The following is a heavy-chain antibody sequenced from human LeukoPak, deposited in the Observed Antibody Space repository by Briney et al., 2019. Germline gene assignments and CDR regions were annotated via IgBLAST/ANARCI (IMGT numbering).Heavy chain of an antibody. J-gene: IGHJ4*02. Sequence: SETLSLTCTVSGGSISSSSYYWGWTRQPPGKGLEWIGSIYYSGSTYYNPSLKSRVTISVDTSKNQFSLKLSSVTAADTAVYYCARQTYYYGSGSHPWGQGTLVTVSS. CDR2: IYYSGST. V-gene: IGHV4-39*01. D-gene: IGHD3-10*01. CDR3: ARQTYYYGSGSHP. CDR1: GGSISSSSYY.